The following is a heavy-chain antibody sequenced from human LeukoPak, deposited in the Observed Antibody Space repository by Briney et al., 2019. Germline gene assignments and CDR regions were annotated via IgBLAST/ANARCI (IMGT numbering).Heavy chain of an antibody. CDR2: ISYDGSNK. CDR1: GFTFSSYG. D-gene: IGHD6-19*01. CDR3: ARVLGSGVTRGPDY. V-gene: IGHV3-30*19. Sequence: GGSLRLSCAASGFTFSSYGMHWVRQAPGKGLEWVAVISYDGSNKYYADSVKGRFTISRDNSKNTLYLQMNSLRAEDTAVYYCARVLGSGVTRGPDYWGQGTLVTVSS. J-gene: IGHJ4*02.